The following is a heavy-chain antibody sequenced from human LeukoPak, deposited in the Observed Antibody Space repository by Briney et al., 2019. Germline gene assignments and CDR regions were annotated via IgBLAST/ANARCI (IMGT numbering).Heavy chain of an antibody. D-gene: IGHD3-3*01. Sequence: SETLSLTCTVSGGSISSSSYYWGWIRQPPGKGLEWIGSIYYSGSTNYNPSLKSRVTISVDTSKNQFSLKLSSVTAADTAVYYCARMDYDFWSGFFGPHDYWGQGTLVTVSS. CDR2: IYYSGST. V-gene: IGHV4-39*07. CDR1: GGSISSSSYY. J-gene: IGHJ4*02. CDR3: ARMDYDFWSGFFGPHDY.